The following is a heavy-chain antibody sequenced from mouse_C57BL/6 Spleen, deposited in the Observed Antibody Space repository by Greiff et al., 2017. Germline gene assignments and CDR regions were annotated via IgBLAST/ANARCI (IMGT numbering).Heavy chain of an antibody. CDR1: GFNIKDDY. CDR2: IDPENGDT. D-gene: IGHD1-1*01. CDR3: TTPYYGSSYEGFAY. V-gene: IGHV14-4*01. Sequence: EVKLQESGAELVRPGASVKLSCTASGFNIKDDYMHWVKQRPEQGLEWIGGIDPENGDTEYDSKFPGKATITADTSSNTAYLQLSSLTSEDTAVCYCTTPYYGSSYEGFAYWGQGTLVTVSA. J-gene: IGHJ3*01.